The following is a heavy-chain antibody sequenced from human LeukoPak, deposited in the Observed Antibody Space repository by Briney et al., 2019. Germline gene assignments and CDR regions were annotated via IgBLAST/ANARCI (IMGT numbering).Heavy chain of an antibody. J-gene: IGHJ4*02. Sequence: SVTVSCKASGGTFSIYAISWVRQAPGQGREWMGGIIPIFGTANYAQKFQGRVTITTDESTSTAYMELSSLRSEDTAVYYCARAGYYYDSSGYCFDYWGQGTLVTVSS. D-gene: IGHD3-22*01. V-gene: IGHV1-69*05. CDR3: ARAGYYYDSSGYCFDY. CDR2: IIPIFGTA. CDR1: GGTFSIYA.